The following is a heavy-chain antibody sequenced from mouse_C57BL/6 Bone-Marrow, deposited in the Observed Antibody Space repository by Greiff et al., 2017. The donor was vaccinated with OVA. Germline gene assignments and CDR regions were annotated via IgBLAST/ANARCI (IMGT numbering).Heavy chain of an antibody. Sequence: EVQLQESGAELVRPGASVKLSCTASGFNIKDDYMPWVQERPEQGLEWIGWIDPENGDTEYASKFQGKATITADTSSKTVYLHLSSLTSEDTAVYYCTTYRYWGQGTTLTVSS. V-gene: IGHV14-4*01. CDR3: TTYRY. CDR2: IDPENGDT. J-gene: IGHJ2*01. CDR1: GFNIKDDY.